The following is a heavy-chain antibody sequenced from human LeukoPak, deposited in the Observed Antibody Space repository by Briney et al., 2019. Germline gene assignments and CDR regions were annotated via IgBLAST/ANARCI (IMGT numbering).Heavy chain of an antibody. CDR1: GYTFTSYY. CDR2: INPSGTNT. J-gene: IGHJ4*02. V-gene: IGHV1-46*01. D-gene: IGHD2-8*02. Sequence: ASVKVSCKASGYTFTSYYMHWVRQAPGQGLEWMGLINPSGTNTNYAQKSRGRVTMTRDTSTSTVYMDLSSLRSEDTAMYFCAREESGGYFDYWGQGTLVTVSS. CDR3: AREESGGYFDY.